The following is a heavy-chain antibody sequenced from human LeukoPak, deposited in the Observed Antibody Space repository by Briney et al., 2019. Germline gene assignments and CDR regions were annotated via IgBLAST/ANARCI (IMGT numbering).Heavy chain of an antibody. J-gene: IGHJ4*02. V-gene: IGHV3-23*01. Sequence: PGGSLRLSCAASGFTFSSYAMTWVRQAPGKGLEWVSAIGGSGGSTDYADSVKGRFTISRDNSKNTLYLQMNSLRAEDTAVYYCARDPCSSTSCYPDYWGQGTLVTVSS. CDR3: ARDPCSSTSCYPDY. CDR2: IGGSGGST. D-gene: IGHD2-2*01. CDR1: GFTFSSYA.